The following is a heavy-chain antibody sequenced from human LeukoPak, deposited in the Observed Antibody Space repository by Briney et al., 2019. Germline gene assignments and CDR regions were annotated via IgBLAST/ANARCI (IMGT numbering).Heavy chain of an antibody. V-gene: IGHV1-69*06. CDR1: GGTSSSYA. J-gene: IGHJ4*02. CDR2: IIPIFGTA. D-gene: IGHD6-13*01. Sequence: ASVKVSCKASGGTSSSYAISWVRQAPGQGLEWMGGIIPIFGTANYAQKFQGRVTITADKSTSTAYMELSSLRSEDTAVYYCARSLQLVYYFDYWGQGTLVTVSS. CDR3: ARSLQLVYYFDY.